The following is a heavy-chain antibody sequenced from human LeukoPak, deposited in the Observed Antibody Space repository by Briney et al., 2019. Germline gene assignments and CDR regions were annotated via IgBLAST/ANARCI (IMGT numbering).Heavy chain of an antibody. J-gene: IGHJ6*03. D-gene: IGHD3-3*01. CDR3: ACLPLITIFGRYYYYYMDV. CDR1: GGSISSSSYY. CDR2: IYYSGST. V-gene: IGHV4-39*07. Sequence: SETLSLTCTVSGGSISSSSYYWGWIRQPPGKGLEWIGSIYYSGSTNYNPSLKSRVTISVDKSKNQFSLKLSSVTAADTAVYYCACLPLITIFGRYYYYYMDVWGKGTTVTVSS.